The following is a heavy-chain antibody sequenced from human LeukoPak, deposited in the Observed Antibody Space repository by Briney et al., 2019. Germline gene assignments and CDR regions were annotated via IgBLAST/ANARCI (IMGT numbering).Heavy chain of an antibody. J-gene: IGHJ5*02. CDR2: ISSSSSYI. CDR3: ARTAAVGSSWSSGSDWFDP. D-gene: IGHD6-13*01. V-gene: IGHV3-21*01. CDR1: GFTFSSYS. Sequence: SGGSLRLSCAASGFTFSSYSMNWVRQAPGKGLEWVSSISSSSSYIYYADSVKDRFTISRDNAKNSLYLQMNSLRAEDTAVYYCARTAAVGSSWSSGSDWFDPWGQGTLVTVSS.